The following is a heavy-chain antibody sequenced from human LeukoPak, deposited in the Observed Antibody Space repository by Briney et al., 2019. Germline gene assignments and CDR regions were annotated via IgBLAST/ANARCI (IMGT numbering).Heavy chain of an antibody. CDR3: ARDLSFGSLDF. CDR2: MWHDGSRE. D-gene: IGHD1-26*01. V-gene: IGHV3-33*01. Sequence: GGSLRLSCAAPGFILSTHGMHWVRQAPGKGLEWVAGMWHDGSREDYEDSVKGRFTISRDMSKNTLNLQMNSLRVEDTAMFCCARDLSFGSLDFGGQGTLVTVSS. CDR1: GFILSTHG. J-gene: IGHJ4*02.